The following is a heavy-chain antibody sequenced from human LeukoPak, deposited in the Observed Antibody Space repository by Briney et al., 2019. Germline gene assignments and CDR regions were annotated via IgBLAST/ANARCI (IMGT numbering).Heavy chain of an antibody. V-gene: IGHV1-2*02. D-gene: IGHD6-13*01. CDR3: TKGGRIAAAGTDAPKFDY. CDR1: GYTFTAYF. CDR2: VNPNSGGT. Sequence: ASVKVSCKASGYTFTAYFLHWVRQAPGQGLEWMGWVNPNSGGTNCAQKFQGRVTVTRDTSISTVYMELGRLISDDTAVYYCTKGGRIAAAGTDAPKFDYWGQGTLVTVSS. J-gene: IGHJ4*02.